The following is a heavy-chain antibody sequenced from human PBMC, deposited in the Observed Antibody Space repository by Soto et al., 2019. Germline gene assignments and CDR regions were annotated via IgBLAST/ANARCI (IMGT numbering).Heavy chain of an antibody. D-gene: IGHD3-10*01. J-gene: IGHJ4*02. CDR2: MYDSGST. CDR3: ARNMAY. Sequence: PSETLSLTCTVSGGSISSGDYYWSWIRQPPGKGLEWIGYMYDSGSTRYNPSLNSRVTISVDTSKNQFSLNLRSVTAADTAVYYCARNMAYWGQGTLVTVSS. V-gene: IGHV4-30-4*01. CDR1: GGSISSGDYY.